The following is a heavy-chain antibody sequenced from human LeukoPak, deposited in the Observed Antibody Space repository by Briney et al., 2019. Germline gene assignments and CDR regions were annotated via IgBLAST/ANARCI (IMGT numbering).Heavy chain of an antibody. D-gene: IGHD2-15*01. CDR2: IGTAGDT. Sequence: GGSLRLSCAASGFTFSSYDMHWVRQATGKGLEWVSAIGTAGDTYYPGSVKGRFTISRENAKNSLYLQMNSLRAGVTAVYYCARADPGYCSGGSCYFDYWGQGTLVTVSS. V-gene: IGHV3-13*01. CDR3: ARADPGYCSGGSCYFDY. J-gene: IGHJ4*02. CDR1: GFTFSSYD.